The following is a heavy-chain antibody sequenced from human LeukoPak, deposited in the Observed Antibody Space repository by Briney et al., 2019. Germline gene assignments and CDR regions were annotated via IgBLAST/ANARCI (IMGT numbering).Heavy chain of an antibody. CDR3: ATVWSPYSSVRTGLFGSWFDP. V-gene: IGHV3-30*02. CDR1: GFTFSSYG. Sequence: PGGSLRLSCAASGFTFSSYGMHWVRQAPGKGLEWVAFIRYDGSNKYYADSVKGRFTISRDNSKNTLYLQMNSLRSEGTAVYYCATVWSPYSSVRTGLFGSWFDPWGQGTLVTVSS. J-gene: IGHJ5*02. CDR2: IRYDGSNK. D-gene: IGHD6-19*01.